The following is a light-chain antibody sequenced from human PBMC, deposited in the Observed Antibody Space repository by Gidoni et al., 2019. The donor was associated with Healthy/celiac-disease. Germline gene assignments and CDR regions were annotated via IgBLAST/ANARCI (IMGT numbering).Light chain of an antibody. J-gene: IGKJ2*01. CDR3: QQYYSYPPYT. V-gene: IGKV1-8*01. CDR2: AAS. Sequence: AIRITQSPSSLSASTGDRVTITCRASQGISSYLAWYQQKPGKAPKLLIYAASTLQSGVPSRFSGSGSGTDFTLTISCLQSEDFATYYCQQYYSYPPYTFGQXTKLEIK. CDR1: QGISSY.